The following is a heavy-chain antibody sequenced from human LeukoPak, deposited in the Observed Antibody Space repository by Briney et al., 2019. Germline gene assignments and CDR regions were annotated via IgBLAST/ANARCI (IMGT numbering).Heavy chain of an antibody. D-gene: IGHD6-13*01. Sequence: LPGGSLRLSCAASGFTFSSYAMSWVRQAPGKGLEWVSAISGSGADTYYADSVKGRFTISRDNSKNTLYLQMNSLRAEDTAVYYCAKAPPAAGVVRTGFDYWGQGTLVTVSS. J-gene: IGHJ4*02. CDR3: AKAPPAAGVVRTGFDY. CDR1: GFTFSSYA. V-gene: IGHV3-23*01. CDR2: ISGSGADT.